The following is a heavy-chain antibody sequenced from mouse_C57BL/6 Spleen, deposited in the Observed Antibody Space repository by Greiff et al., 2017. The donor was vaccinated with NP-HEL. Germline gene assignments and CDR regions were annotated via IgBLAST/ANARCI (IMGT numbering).Heavy chain of an antibody. J-gene: IGHJ4*01. Sequence: EVNVVESGGDLVKPGGSLKLSCAASGFTFSSYGMSWVRQTPDKRLEWVATISSGGSYTYYPDSVKGRFTISRDNAKNTLYLQMSSVKAEDTARYYCARLGGYGAMDYWGQGTSVTVSS. D-gene: IGHD1-1*02. CDR3: ARLGGYGAMDY. CDR1: GFTFSSYG. V-gene: IGHV5-6*01. CDR2: ISSGGSYT.